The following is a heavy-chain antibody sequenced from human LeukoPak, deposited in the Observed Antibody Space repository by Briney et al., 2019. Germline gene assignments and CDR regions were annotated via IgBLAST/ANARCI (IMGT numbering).Heavy chain of an antibody. CDR2: FSGSGGNT. CDR3: AKEERYFAWLFPSYFDY. CDR1: GFTFSSYA. J-gene: IGHJ4*02. D-gene: IGHD3-9*01. V-gene: IGHV3-23*01. Sequence: GGSLRLSCAASGFTFSSYAMSWVRQAPGKGLEWVSAFSGSGGNTYYAASVKGRFTISRDNSRNTLFLQMNSLRAEDTAVYYCAKEERYFAWLFPSYFDYWGPGILVTVSS.